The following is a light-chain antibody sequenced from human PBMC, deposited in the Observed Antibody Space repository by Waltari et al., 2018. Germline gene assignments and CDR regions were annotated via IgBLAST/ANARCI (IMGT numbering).Light chain of an antibody. Sequence: QSALTQPASVSGSPGQSITISCSGTSSDVGSYNLVSWYQQPPGKAPKLMIYEVSKRPSGVFNRFSCSKSGNKASLTISGLQAEDEADYYCCSYAGSSTHYVFGTGTKVTVL. CDR3: CSYAGSSTHYV. V-gene: IGLV2-23*02. CDR1: SSDVGSYNL. CDR2: EVS. J-gene: IGLJ1*01.